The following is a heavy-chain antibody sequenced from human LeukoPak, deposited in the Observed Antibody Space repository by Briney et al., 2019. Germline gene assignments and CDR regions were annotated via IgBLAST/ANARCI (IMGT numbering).Heavy chain of an antibody. J-gene: IGHJ3*02. Sequence: SETLSLTCTVSGGSISSYYWGWTRQPPGKGLEWFGSISYSGGTAYNPSLRSRVTISVDTSKNQFSLKVNSVTAADTAVYYCAREVEYYDSSGYRPHAFDIWGQGTLVTVSA. CDR1: GGSISSYY. CDR3: AREVEYYDSSGYRPHAFDI. CDR2: ISYSGGT. D-gene: IGHD3-22*01. V-gene: IGHV4-39*02.